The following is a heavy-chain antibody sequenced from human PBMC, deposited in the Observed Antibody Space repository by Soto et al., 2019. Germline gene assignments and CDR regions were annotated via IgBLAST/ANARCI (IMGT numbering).Heavy chain of an antibody. Sequence: SDTLSLTCSVSSASIHNNFCYWGSVRQPPGKGLEWIGSVSFTGTTYYSPSLKSRVTTSIDTSRNQFSLKLTSVTAADTAVYYCARGEWFLRGYGMDVWGRGTTVT. D-gene: IGHD3-3*01. CDR2: VSFTGTT. CDR3: ARGEWFLRGYGMDV. V-gene: IGHV4-39*01. J-gene: IGHJ6*02. CDR1: SASIHNNFCY.